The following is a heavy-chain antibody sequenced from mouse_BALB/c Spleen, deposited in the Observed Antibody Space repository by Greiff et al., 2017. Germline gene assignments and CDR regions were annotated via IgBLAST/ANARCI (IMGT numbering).Heavy chain of an antibody. CDR1: GFTFSDYY. V-gene: IGHV5-4*02. D-gene: IGHD1-1*01. Sequence: EVKLMESGGGLVKPGGSLKLSCAASGFTFSDYYMYWVRQTPEKRLEWVATISDGGSYTYYPDSVKGRFTISRDNAKNNLYLQMSSLKSEDTAMYYCARDDYGTVYAMDYWGQGTSVTVSS. J-gene: IGHJ4*01. CDR2: ISDGGSYT. CDR3: ARDDYGTVYAMDY.